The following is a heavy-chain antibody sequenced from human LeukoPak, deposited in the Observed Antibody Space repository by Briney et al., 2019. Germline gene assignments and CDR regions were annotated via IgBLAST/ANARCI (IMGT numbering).Heavy chain of an antibody. V-gene: IGHV3-21*01. CDR2: ISSSSSYI. CDR3: AGYSSGWAPFDY. CDR1: GFTFSSYS. J-gene: IGHJ4*02. D-gene: IGHD6-19*01. Sequence: GGSLRLSCAASGFTFSSYSINWVRQAPGKGLEWVSSISSSSSYIYYADSVKGRFTISRDNAKNSLYLQMNSLRAEDTAVYYCAGYSSGWAPFDYWGQGTLVTVSS.